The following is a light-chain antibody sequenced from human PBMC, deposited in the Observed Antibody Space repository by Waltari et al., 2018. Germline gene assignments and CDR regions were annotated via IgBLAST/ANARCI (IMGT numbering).Light chain of an antibody. CDR3: QTGGHGTWV. J-gene: IGLJ3*02. Sequence: QLVLTQSPSASASLGASVKLTCTLDSGHSSNIVAWLQQQPEEVPRYLMKINSDGSHSKGDEIPDRFSGSSSGAGRYLTISSVQSEDEADYYCQTGGHGTWVFGGGTKLTVL. CDR2: INSDGSH. CDR1: SGHSSNI. V-gene: IGLV4-69*01.